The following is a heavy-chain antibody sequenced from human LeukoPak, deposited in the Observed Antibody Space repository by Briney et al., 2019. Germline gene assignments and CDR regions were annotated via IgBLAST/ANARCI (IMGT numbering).Heavy chain of an antibody. J-gene: IGHJ2*01. V-gene: IGHV3-9*03. CDR2: INWSGGSI. CDR3: AKTGGPTLDWYFDL. D-gene: IGHD1-26*01. CDR1: GFTFSTSS. Sequence: PGGSLRLSCAASGFTFSTSSMNWVRQAPGKGLEWVSGINWSGGSIVYADSVKGRFTISRDNAKNSLYLQMNSLRAEDLAFYYCAKTGGPTLDWYFDLWGRGTLVTVSS.